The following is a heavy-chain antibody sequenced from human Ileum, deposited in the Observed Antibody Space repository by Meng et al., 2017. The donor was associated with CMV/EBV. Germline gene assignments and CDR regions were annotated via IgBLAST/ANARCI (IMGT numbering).Heavy chain of an antibody. D-gene: IGHD3-10*01. CDR1: GLTFSNAW. Sequence: GESLKISCVASGLTFSNAWMFWVRQGPGKGLEWIGRIKSKIDGGTTDYAAPVKGRFAISRDDSKDTMYLEMNNLRIEDTGVYFCGFGSGNFYAGVWGQGTRVTGSS. CDR3: GFGSGNFYAGV. J-gene: IGHJ4*02. CDR2: IKSKIDGGTT. V-gene: IGHV3-15*01.